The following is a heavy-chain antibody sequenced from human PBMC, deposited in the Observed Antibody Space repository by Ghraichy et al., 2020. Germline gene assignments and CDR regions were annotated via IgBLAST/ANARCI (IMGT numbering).Heavy chain of an antibody. CDR3: ARGEESGGTDY. V-gene: IGHV4-59*01. CDR1: GGSISSYY. CDR2: IYYSGST. D-gene: IGHD2-8*02. J-gene: IGHJ4*02. Sequence: TLSLTCTVSGGSISSYYWSWIRQPPGKGLEWIGYIYYSGSTNYNPSLKSRVTISVDTSKNQFSLKLSSVTAADTAVYYCARGEESGGTDYWGQGTLVTVSS.